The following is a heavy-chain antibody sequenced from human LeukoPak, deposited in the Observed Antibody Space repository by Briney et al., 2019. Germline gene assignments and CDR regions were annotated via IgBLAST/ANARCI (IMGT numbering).Heavy chain of an antibody. Sequence: GGSLRLSCVASGFTFSNYEMNWVRQAPGKGLEWVAFLRYDGRSKYYLDAVKGRFTISRDNSKNTVYLQMDSLRPEDTAVYYCAIGVNYAFDDWGQGTLVTVSS. CDR3: AIGVNYAFDD. CDR2: LRYDGRSK. CDR1: GFTFSNYE. J-gene: IGHJ4*02. V-gene: IGHV3-30*02. D-gene: IGHD1-7*01.